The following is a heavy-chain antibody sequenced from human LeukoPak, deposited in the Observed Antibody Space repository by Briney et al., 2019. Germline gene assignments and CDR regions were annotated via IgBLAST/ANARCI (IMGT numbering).Heavy chain of an antibody. CDR2: IYSGRTT. Sequence: GGSLRLSCAASGFTFDDYAMHWVRQAPGKGLEWVSAIYSGRTTYYADSVKGRFTISRDDSKNTLYLQMHSLRAEDTAIYYCTRGLFDWGQGALVTVSS. D-gene: IGHD3-10*02. CDR1: GFTFDDYA. J-gene: IGHJ4*02. V-gene: IGHV3-66*01. CDR3: TRGLFD.